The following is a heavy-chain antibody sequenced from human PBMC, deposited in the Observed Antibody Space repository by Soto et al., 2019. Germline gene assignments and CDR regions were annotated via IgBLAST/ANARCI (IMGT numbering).Heavy chain of an antibody. Sequence: GGSLRLSCAASGFTFSSYAMSWVRQAPGKGLEWVSAISGSGGSTYYADSVKGRFTISRDNSKNTLYLQMNSLRAEDTAVYYCAKDPTTYYYDSSGYLNWGQGTLVTVSS. CDR2: ISGSGGST. V-gene: IGHV3-23*01. CDR1: GFTFSSYA. D-gene: IGHD3-22*01. CDR3: AKDPTTYYYDSSGYLN. J-gene: IGHJ4*02.